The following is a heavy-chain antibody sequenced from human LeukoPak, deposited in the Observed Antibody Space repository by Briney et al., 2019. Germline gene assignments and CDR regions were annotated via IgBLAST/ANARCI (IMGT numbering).Heavy chain of an antibody. CDR2: INPNSGGT. Sequence: ASVKVSCKASGYTFTGYYMHWVRQAPGQGLEWMGWINPNSGGTNYAQKFQGRVTMTRDTSISTAYMELSRLRSDDTAVYYCARDYFGIAVAAYYMDVWGKGTTVTVSS. V-gene: IGHV1-2*02. CDR3: ARDYFGIAVAAYYMDV. J-gene: IGHJ6*03. CDR1: GYTFTGYY. D-gene: IGHD6-19*01.